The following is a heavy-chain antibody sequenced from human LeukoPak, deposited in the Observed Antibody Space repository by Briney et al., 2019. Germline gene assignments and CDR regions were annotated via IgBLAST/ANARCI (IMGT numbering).Heavy chain of an antibody. V-gene: IGHV3-21*01. CDR3: ARDLATYSNFRYFDY. D-gene: IGHD4-11*01. Sequence: GSLRLSCAASGFTFSSYSMNWVRQAPGKGLEWVSSISSSSSYIYYADSVKGRFTISRDNAKNSLYLQMNSLRAEDTAVYYCARDLATYSNFRYFDYWGQGTLVTVSS. CDR1: GFTFSSYS. J-gene: IGHJ4*02. CDR2: ISSSSSYI.